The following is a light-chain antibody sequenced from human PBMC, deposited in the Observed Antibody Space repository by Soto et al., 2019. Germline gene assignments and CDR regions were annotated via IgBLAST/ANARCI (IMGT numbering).Light chain of an antibody. J-gene: IGLJ3*02. CDR1: SSDIGGYNY. CDR3: SSSTTAGTPVM. CDR2: EVS. Sequence: QSVLTQPASVSGSPGQAITISCTGTSSDIGGYNYVSWYQQHPHKAPKLMTYEVSNRPSGVSNRFSGSKSVNTASLTISGLQAEDEADYYCSSSTTAGTPVMFGGGTKLTVL. V-gene: IGLV2-14*01.